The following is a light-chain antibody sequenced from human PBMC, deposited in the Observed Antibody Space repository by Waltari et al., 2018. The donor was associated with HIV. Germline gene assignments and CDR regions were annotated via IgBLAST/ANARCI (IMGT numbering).Light chain of an antibody. V-gene: IGKV1-39*01. J-gene: IGKJ2*01. CDR1: QTISTSLNWYQH. CDR3: QQSYTTPHT. Sequence: DIQMTQSPSSLSASVGDRVTITCRASQTISTSLNWYQHLNWYQQRPGRAPELLIYAASTLQSGVPSRFSGSGSGTEFSLTISSLQPEDSATYFCQQSYTTPHTFGQGTKLEVE. CDR2: AAS.